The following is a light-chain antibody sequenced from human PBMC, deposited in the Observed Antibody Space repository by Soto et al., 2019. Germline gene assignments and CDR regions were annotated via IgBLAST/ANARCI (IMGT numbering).Light chain of an antibody. CDR1: QTISSW. V-gene: IGKV1-5*03. CDR2: KAS. J-gene: IGKJ1*01. Sequence: DIQMTQSPSTLSGSVGDRVTITCRASQTISSWLAWYQQKPGKAPKLLINKASTIKSGVPSRFSGSGSGTECTLTISSLQPDDFAPYYCQHYNIYSEAFGQGTKVELK. CDR3: QHYNIYSEA.